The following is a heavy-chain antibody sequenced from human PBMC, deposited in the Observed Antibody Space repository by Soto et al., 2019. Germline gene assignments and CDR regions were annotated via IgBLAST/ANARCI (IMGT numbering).Heavy chain of an antibody. CDR1: GYSFTSYW. CDR3: ASAIVVVPAAMDYYYGMDV. D-gene: IGHD2-2*01. Sequence: PXDSLTISCKGSGYSFTSYWISLVRQMPGKGLEWMGRIDPSDSYTNYSPSFQGHVTISADKSISTAYLQWSSLKASDTAMYYCASAIVVVPAAMDYYYGMDVWGQGTTVTVSS. V-gene: IGHV5-10-1*01. J-gene: IGHJ6*02. CDR2: IDPSDSYT.